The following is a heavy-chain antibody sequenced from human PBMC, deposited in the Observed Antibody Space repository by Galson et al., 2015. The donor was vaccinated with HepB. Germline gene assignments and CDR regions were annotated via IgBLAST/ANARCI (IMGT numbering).Heavy chain of an antibody. CDR1: GSTLTELS. CDR2: FDPEDGET. Sequence: SVKVSCKVSGSTLTELSMHWVRQAPGKGLEWMGGFDPEDGETIYAQKFQGRVTMTEDTSTDTAYMELSSLRSEDTAVYYCATAHGHSSSWYPHFDYWGQGTLVTVSS. V-gene: IGHV1-24*01. D-gene: IGHD6-13*01. J-gene: IGHJ4*02. CDR3: ATAHGHSSSWYPHFDY.